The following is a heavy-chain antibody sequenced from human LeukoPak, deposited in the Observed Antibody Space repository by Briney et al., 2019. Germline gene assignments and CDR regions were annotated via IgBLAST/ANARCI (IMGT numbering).Heavy chain of an antibody. Sequence: SQTLSLTCTVSGGSISSGSYYWSWIRQPAGKGLEWIGRIYTSGSTNYNPSLKSRVTISVDTSKNQFSLKLSSVTAADTAVYYCARAILVTNWFDPWGQGTLVTVSS. CDR2: IYTSGST. V-gene: IGHV4-61*02. CDR1: GGSISSGSYY. J-gene: IGHJ5*02. CDR3: ARAILVTNWFDP. D-gene: IGHD3-9*01.